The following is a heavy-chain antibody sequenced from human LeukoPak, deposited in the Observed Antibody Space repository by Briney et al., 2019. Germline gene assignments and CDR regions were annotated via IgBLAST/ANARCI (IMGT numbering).Heavy chain of an antibody. Sequence: GGSLRLSCAASGFTFSSYEMNWVRQAPGKGLEWVSYISSSGSTIYYADSVKGRFTISRDNAKNSLYLQMNSLRAEETAVYYCAKQMTSAYYFDFWGQGTLVTVAS. CDR3: AKQMTSAYYFDF. V-gene: IGHV3-48*03. D-gene: IGHD1/OR15-1a*01. CDR2: ISSSGSTI. CDR1: GFTFSSYE. J-gene: IGHJ4*02.